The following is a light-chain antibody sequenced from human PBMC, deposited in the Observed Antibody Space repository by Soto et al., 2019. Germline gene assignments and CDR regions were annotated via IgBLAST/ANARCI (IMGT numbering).Light chain of an antibody. CDR3: CSYAGSSTLWV. CDR1: SSDVGSYNL. J-gene: IGLJ3*02. CDR2: EGS. V-gene: IGLV2-23*01. Sequence: SALTQPASVSGSPGQSITISCTGTSSDVGSYNLVSWYQQHPGKAPKFMIYEGSKRPSGVSNRFSGSKSGNTASLTISGLQAEDEADYYCCSYAGSSTLWVFGGGTKLTVL.